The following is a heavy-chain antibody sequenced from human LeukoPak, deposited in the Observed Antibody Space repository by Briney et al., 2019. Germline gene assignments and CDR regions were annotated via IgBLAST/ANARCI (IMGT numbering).Heavy chain of an antibody. CDR1: GCSMSPYS. CDR3: ARGSGGGSGSYYKDHYYGMDV. Sequence: PSETLSLTCTVSGCSMSPYSWSWIRQPAGNALEWIGRIHSSGRTNYNPSLKSRVTMSVDTTKNQFSLKLNTVTAADTAVYYCARGSGGGSGSYYKDHYYGMDVWGPGTTVTVS. J-gene: IGHJ6*02. V-gene: IGHV4-4*07. CDR2: IHSSGRT. D-gene: IGHD3-10*01.